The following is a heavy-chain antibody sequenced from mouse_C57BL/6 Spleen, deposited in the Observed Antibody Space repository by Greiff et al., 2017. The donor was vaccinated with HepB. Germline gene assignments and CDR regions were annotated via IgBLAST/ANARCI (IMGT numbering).Heavy chain of an antibody. CDR3: ARSGYDLYAMDY. V-gene: IGHV1-53*01. Sequence: QVQLQQPGTELVQPGASVKLSCTASGFTFTSYWMHWVKQRPGQGLEWIGNISPSNGGTNYPENFKSQATLTVDKSSSTAYMQLSSLTSEDSAVYDCARSGYDLYAMDYWGQGTSVTVSA. J-gene: IGHJ4*01. CDR1: GFTFTSYW. D-gene: IGHD2-2*01. CDR2: ISPSNGGT.